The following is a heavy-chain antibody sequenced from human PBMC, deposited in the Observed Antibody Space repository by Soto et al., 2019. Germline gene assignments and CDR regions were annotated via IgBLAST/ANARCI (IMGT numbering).Heavy chain of an antibody. Sequence: SETLSLTCTVFGGSISSYYWSWIRQPPGKGLEWIGYIYYSGSTNYNPSLKSRVTISVDTSKNQFSLKLSSVTAADTAVYYCARHGCSGGSCSRYYYYYYYMDVWGKGTTVTVSS. V-gene: IGHV4-59*08. CDR3: ARHGCSGGSCSRYYYYYYYMDV. D-gene: IGHD2-15*01. CDR2: IYYSGST. J-gene: IGHJ6*03. CDR1: GGSISSYY.